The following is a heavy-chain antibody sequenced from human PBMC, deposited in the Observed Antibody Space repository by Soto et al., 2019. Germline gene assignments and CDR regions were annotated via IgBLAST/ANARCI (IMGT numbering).Heavy chain of an antibody. Sequence: SVKDSCKASGGTFSSYAISWVRQAPVQGLEWMGGIIPIFGTANYAQKFQGRVTITADESTSTAYMELSSLRSEDTAVYYCARAGIAAAGIYYYYYGMDVWGQGTTVTVSS. V-gene: IGHV1-69*01. CDR1: GGTFSSYA. J-gene: IGHJ6*02. CDR3: ARAGIAAAGIYYYYYGMDV. CDR2: IIPIFGTA. D-gene: IGHD6-13*01.